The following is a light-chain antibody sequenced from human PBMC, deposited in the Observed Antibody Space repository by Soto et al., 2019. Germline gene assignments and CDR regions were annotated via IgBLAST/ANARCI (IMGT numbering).Light chain of an antibody. CDR1: QSVLSSSDNKNR. V-gene: IGKV4-1*01. CDR2: WAS. Sequence: DIVMTQSPDSLAVSLGERATINCKSSQSVLSSSDNKNRLAWYQQKPGQPPKLLISWASTRESGVPDRFSGSGSGTDFTLSISSLQAEDVAVYYCHHYHSTPPSFGPGTKVDIK. CDR3: HHYHSTPPS. J-gene: IGKJ3*01.